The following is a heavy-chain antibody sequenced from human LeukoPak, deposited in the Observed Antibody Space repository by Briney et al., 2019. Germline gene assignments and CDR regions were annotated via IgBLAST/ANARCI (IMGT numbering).Heavy chain of an antibody. D-gene: IGHD5-18*01. CDR1: GGTFSSYA. CDR2: IIPIFGTA. V-gene: IGHV1-69*05. CDR3: ARVFHSYGYGNDY. J-gene: IGHJ4*02. Sequence: WASVKVSCKASGGTFSSYAISWVRQAPGQGLEWMGGIIPIFGTANYAQKFQGRVTITTDESTSTAYMELSSLRSDDTAVYYCARVFHSYGYGNDYWGQGTLVTVSS.